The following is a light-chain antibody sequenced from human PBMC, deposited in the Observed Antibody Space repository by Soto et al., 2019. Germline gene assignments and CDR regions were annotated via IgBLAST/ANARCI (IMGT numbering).Light chain of an antibody. CDR1: ISDVGGYNY. V-gene: IGLV2-14*01. Sequence: QSALTQPASVSGSPGQSITISVTGTISDVGGYNYVSWYQQHPGKAPKLMIYEVSNRPSGVSNRFSGSKSGNTASLTISGLQAEDEADYYCSSYTSSSTLYVFGTGTKVTVL. CDR3: SSYTSSSTLYV. CDR2: EVS. J-gene: IGLJ1*01.